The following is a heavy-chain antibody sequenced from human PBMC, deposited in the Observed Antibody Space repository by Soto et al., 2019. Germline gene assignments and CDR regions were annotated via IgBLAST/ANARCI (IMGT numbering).Heavy chain of an antibody. CDR3: AKDRKYSSSNDKEYYYYGMDV. CDR1: GFTFSSYA. V-gene: IGHV3-30*18. Sequence: TGGSLRLSCAASGFTFSSYAMGWVRQAPGKGLEWVAVISYDGSNKYYADSVKGRFTISRDNSKNTLYLQMNSLRAEDTAVYYCAKDRKYSSSNDKEYYYYGMDVWGQGTTVTVSS. J-gene: IGHJ6*02. CDR2: ISYDGSNK. D-gene: IGHD6-6*01.